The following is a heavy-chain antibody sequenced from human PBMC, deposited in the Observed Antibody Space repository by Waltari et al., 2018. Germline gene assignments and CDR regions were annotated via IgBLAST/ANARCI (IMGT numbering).Heavy chain of an antibody. D-gene: IGHD6-13*01. CDR3: ARSVVGSSSPFAFDI. CDR2: IYYSGST. J-gene: IGHJ3*02. V-gene: IGHV4-59*08. Sequence: QVQLQESGPGLVKPSETLSLTCTVPGGSISSYYWSWIRQPPGKGLEWIGYIYYSGSTNYNPSLKSRVTISVDTSKNQFSLKLSSVTAADTAVYYCARSVVGSSSPFAFDIWGQGTMVTVSS. CDR1: GGSISSYY.